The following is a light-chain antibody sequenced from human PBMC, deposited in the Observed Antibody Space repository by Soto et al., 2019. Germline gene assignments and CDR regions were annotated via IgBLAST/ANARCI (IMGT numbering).Light chain of an antibody. CDR2: KAS. Sequence: DVQMTQSPSTLSASVGDRVTITCRASENIRRWLAWYQQRPGKVPKVLIYKASNLESGVPSRFSGSGSGTEFTLTISSLQPDDFATYYCQQYESYPYTFGRGTKLEI. CDR3: QQYESYPYT. V-gene: IGKV1-5*03. J-gene: IGKJ2*01. CDR1: ENIRRW.